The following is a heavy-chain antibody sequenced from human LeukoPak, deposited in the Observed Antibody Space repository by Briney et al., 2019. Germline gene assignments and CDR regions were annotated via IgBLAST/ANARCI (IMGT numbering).Heavy chain of an antibody. V-gene: IGHV1-69*01. CDR2: IIPIFGTA. Sequence: VASVKVSCKASGGTFSGYAISWVRQAPGQGLEWMGGIIPIFGTANYAQKFQGRVTITADESTSTAYMELSSLRSEDTAVYYCARDGNCSGGSCSGLFDYWAQGTLVTVSS. CDR3: ARDGNCSGGSCSGLFDY. CDR1: GGTFSGYA. J-gene: IGHJ4*02. D-gene: IGHD2-15*01.